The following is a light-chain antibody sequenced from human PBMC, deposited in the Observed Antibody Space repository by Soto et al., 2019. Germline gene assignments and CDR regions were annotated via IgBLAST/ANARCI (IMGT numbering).Light chain of an antibody. Sequence: DIQMTQSPSTLSASVGDRVAITCRASDNIAPWVAWYQQKPGKAPKLLIYKAANLADEVPSRFAGSGSGTDFTLTITRLQPDDFATYYCQHYNSFSRTFGQGTKVGIK. CDR1: DNIAPW. CDR3: QHYNSFSRT. J-gene: IGKJ1*01. CDR2: KAA. V-gene: IGKV1-5*03.